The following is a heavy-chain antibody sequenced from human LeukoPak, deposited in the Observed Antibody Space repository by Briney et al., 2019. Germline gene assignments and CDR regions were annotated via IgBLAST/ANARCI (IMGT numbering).Heavy chain of an antibody. J-gene: IGHJ4*02. V-gene: IGHV4-59*01. CDR2: IYYSGST. CDR3: ARARGYSYGPDY. CDR1: GGSISSYY. D-gene: IGHD5-18*01. Sequence: SETLSLTCTVSGGSISSYYWSWIRQPPGKGLEWIGYIYYSGSTNYNSSLKSRVTISVDTSKNQFSLKLSSVTAADTAVYYCARARGYSYGPDYWGQGTLVTVSS.